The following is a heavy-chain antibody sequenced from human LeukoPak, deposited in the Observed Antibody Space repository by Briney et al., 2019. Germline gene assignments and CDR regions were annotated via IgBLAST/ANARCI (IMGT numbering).Heavy chain of an antibody. J-gene: IGHJ4*02. D-gene: IGHD3-22*01. CDR1: GYTFTNYG. CDR3: ARLLRPEYYYDSSGYWY. V-gene: IGHV1-18*01. CDR2: ISAYNGNT. Sequence: ASVKVSCKASGYTFTNYGMNWVRQAPGQGLEWMGWISAYNGNTNYAQKLQGRVTMTTDTSTSTAYMELRSLRSDDTAVYYCARLLRPEYYYDSSGYWYWGQGTLVTVSS.